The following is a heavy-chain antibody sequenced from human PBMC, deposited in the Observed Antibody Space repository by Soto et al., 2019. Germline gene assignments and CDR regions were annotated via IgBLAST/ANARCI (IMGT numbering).Heavy chain of an antibody. D-gene: IGHD2-2*01. CDR3: ARAPVGYCSDTSFPGNYYYGLDV. Sequence: PGGSLRLSCAASGFTFSDYYMSWIRQAPGKGLEWVSYISSSGSTIYYADSVKGRFTISRDNAKNSLYLQMSSLRAEDTAVYYCARAPVGYCSDTSFPGNYYYGLDVWGQGTTVTVSS. CDR1: GFTFSDYY. CDR2: ISSSGSTI. J-gene: IGHJ6*02. V-gene: IGHV3-11*01.